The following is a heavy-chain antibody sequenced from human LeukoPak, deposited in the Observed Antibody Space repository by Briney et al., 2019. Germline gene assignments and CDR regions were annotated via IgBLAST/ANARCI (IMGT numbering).Heavy chain of an antibody. V-gene: IGHV3-30*03. J-gene: IGHJ4*02. CDR2: ISYDGSNK. CDR3: AIVMAEYYFDY. CDR1: GFTFSSYG. Sequence: GRSLRLSCAASGFTFSSYGMPWVRQAPGKGLEWVAVISYDGSNKYYADSVKGRFTISRDNSKNTLYLQMNSLRAEDTAVYYCAIVMAEYYFDYWGQGTLVTVSS. D-gene: IGHD2-8*01.